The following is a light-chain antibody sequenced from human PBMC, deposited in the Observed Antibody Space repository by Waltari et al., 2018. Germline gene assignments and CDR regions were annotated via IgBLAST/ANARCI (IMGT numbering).Light chain of an antibody. CDR3: QQRYSTPPWT. CDR1: QSISIY. Sequence: DIQVTQSPSSLSASVGDRVTITSRASQSISIYLNWYQQKPGKAPKLLISAASSSQSGVPSRFSCSGAGTDFTLTISRLQPEDFASYYCQQRYSTPPWTFGQGTKVEI. J-gene: IGKJ1*01. CDR2: AAS. V-gene: IGKV1-39*01.